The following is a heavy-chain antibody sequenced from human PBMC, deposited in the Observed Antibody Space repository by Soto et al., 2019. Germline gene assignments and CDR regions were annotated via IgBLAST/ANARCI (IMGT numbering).Heavy chain of an antibody. CDR2: IRNKANSYTT. J-gene: IGHJ3*02. CDR3: ARYSGSNTRAFDI. Sequence: SLRLSCAASGFTFSDHYMDWVRQAPGKGLEWVGRIRNKANSYTTEYAASVKGRFIISRDDSKNSLYLQMNSLRTEDTALYYCARYSGSNTRAFDIWGQGTMVTVSS. CDR1: GFTFSDHY. V-gene: IGHV3-72*01. D-gene: IGHD1-26*01.